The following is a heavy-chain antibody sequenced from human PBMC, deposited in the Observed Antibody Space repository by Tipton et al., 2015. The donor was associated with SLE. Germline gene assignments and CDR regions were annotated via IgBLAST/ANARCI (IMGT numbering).Heavy chain of an antibody. CDR1: GDSISNGDDY. Sequence: LRLSCTVSGDSISNGDDYWSWIRQPPGKGLEWIGNIYYGGGTYYNPSLESRVTISLDTSKDQFSLRLTPVTAADTAVYYCARATDWNLSPDVWGKGTTVTVSS. CDR2: IYYGGGT. CDR3: ARATDWNLSPDV. D-gene: IGHD1-7*01. V-gene: IGHV4-31*03. J-gene: IGHJ6*04.